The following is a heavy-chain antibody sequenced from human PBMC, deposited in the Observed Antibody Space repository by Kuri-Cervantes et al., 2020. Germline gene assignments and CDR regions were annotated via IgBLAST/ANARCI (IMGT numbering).Heavy chain of an antibody. CDR2: ISSNGGST. CDR1: GFTFSSYG. CDR3: ARVHDSRGYYYLGYFQH. J-gene: IGHJ1*01. V-gene: IGHV3-64*02. D-gene: IGHD3-22*01. Sequence: GESLKISCAASGFTFSSYGMHWVRQAPGKGLEYVSAISSNGGSTYYADSVKGRFTISRDNAKNSLYLQMNSLRAEDTAVYYCARVHDSRGYYYLGYFQHWGQGTLVTVSS.